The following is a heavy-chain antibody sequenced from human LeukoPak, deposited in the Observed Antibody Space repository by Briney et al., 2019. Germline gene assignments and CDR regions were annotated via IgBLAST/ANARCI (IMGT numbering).Heavy chain of an antibody. CDR2: ISAYNGNT. J-gene: IGHJ6*02. Sequence: ASVKVSCKASGYSFTHHGISWVRQAPGQGPEWMGWISAYNGNTNYAQKLQGRVTMTTDTSTSTAYMELRSLRSDDTAVYYCARGTHSGSYYSFYYYYGMDVWGQGTTVTVSS. V-gene: IGHV1-18*04. CDR1: GYSFTHHG. CDR3: ARGTHSGSYYSFYYYYGMDV. D-gene: IGHD1-26*01.